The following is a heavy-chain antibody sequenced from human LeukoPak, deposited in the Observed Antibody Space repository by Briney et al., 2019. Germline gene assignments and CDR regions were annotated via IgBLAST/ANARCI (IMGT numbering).Heavy chain of an antibody. D-gene: IGHD3-3*01. CDR1: GFTFSSYA. V-gene: IGHV3-23*01. J-gene: IGHJ3*02. CDR3: AKDGGTIFGVAIDAFDI. Sequence: GGSLRLSCAASGFTFSSYAMSWVRQAPGKGLEWVSAISGSGGSTYYADSVKGRFTISRDNSKNTLYLQMNSLRAEDTAVYYCAKDGGTIFGVAIDAFDIWGQGTMVTVSS. CDR2: ISGSGGST.